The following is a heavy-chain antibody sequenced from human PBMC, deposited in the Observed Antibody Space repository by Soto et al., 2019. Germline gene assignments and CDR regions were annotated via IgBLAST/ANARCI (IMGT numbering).Heavy chain of an antibody. CDR1: GYTFTSYD. Sequence: GASVKVSCKASGYTFTSYDINWVRQATGQGLEWMGWVNPNSGNTGYAQKFQGRVTMTRNTSISTAYMELSSLRSEDTAVYYCAREEGEGYCSGGSCHYNYYMDGWGQGTTVTVSS. D-gene: IGHD2-15*01. J-gene: IGHJ6*03. V-gene: IGHV1-8*01. CDR2: VNPNSGNT. CDR3: AREEGEGYCSGGSCHYNYYMDG.